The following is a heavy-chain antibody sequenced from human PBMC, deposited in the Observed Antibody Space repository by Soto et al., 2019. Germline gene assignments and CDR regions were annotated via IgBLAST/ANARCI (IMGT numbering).Heavy chain of an antibody. V-gene: IGHV4-4*07. D-gene: IGHD3-22*01. J-gene: IGHJ3*02. Sequence: QVQLQESGPGLVKPSETLSLPCSVSGASIRNYFWRWIRQPAGRGLEWIGRIHGSGSTNDKFSLRSRVTMSADPSNHQLSLKLTSVAAEDTAVYYCARYQGEWLLLGHGASEIWGQGTMVTVSS. CDR1: GASIRNYF. CDR2: IHGSGST. CDR3: ARYQGEWLLLGHGASEI.